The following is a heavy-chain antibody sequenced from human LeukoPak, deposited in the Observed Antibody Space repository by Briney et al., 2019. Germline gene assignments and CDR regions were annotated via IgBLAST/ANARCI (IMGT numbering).Heavy chain of an antibody. J-gene: IGHJ3*02. CDR2: INSDGSRT. D-gene: IGHD3-9*01. CDR1: GFTFSSYW. V-gene: IGHV3-74*01. Sequence: GGSLRLSCAASGFTFSSYWMHWVRQAPGKGLVWVSRINSDGSRTTYADSVKGRFTISRDSSKNTLYLQMNSLRGEDTAVYYCAKGRWGLTINNFDIWGQGTMVTVSS. CDR3: AKGRWGLTINNFDI.